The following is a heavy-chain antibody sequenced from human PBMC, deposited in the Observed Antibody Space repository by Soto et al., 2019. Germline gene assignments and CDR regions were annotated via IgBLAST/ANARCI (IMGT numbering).Heavy chain of an antibody. CDR3: ARHGPHTGLPSGYYYYYMDV. CDR2: IYPGDSDT. CDR1: GYSFTSYW. J-gene: IGHJ6*03. V-gene: IGHV5-51*01. D-gene: IGHD3-10*01. Sequence: GESLKISCNGSGYSFTSYWIGWVRQMPGKGLEWMGIIYPGDSDTRYSPSFQGQVTISADKSISTAYLQWSSLKASDTAMYYCARHGPHTGLPSGYYYYYMDVWGKGTTVTVSS.